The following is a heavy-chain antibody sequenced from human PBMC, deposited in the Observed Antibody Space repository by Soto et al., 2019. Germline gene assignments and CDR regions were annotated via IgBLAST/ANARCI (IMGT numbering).Heavy chain of an antibody. CDR1: GGSISSGGYY. CDR2: IYYSGST. J-gene: IGHJ4*02. CDR3: ARNSYDILTGYYPFDY. V-gene: IGHV4-31*03. Sequence: SETLSLTCTVSGGSISSGGYYWSWIRQHPGKGLEWIGYIYYSGSTYYNPSLKSRVTISVDTSKNQFSLKLSSVTAADTAVYYCARNSYDILTGYYPFDYWGQGTLVTVSS. D-gene: IGHD3-9*01.